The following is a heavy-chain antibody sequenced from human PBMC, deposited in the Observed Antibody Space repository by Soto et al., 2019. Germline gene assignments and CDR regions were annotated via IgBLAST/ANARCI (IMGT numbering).Heavy chain of an antibody. CDR3: ARDENYYGSGPEDDAFDI. Sequence: ASVNVSCKSSGYTFTSYCISWVRQAPGQGLEWVGWISAYNGNTNYAQKLQGRVTMTTDTSTSTAYMELRSLRSDDTAVYYCARDENYYGSGPEDDAFDIWGQGTMVTVSS. V-gene: IGHV1-18*01. D-gene: IGHD3-10*01. CDR1: GYTFTSYC. J-gene: IGHJ3*02. CDR2: ISAYNGNT.